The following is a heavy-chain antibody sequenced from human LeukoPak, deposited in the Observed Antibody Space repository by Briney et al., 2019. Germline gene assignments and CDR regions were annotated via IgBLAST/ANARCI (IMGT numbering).Heavy chain of an antibody. CDR3: ARDFSVVTVDY. CDR2: IKYDGSDK. V-gene: IGHV3-7*05. Sequence: GGSLRLSCAASGFTFSTYWMSWVRQAPGKGLEWVANIKYDGSDKYYVDSVKGRFTISRGNAKNPLYLQINSLRTEDTAVYYCARDFSVVTVDYWGQGTLVTVSS. J-gene: IGHJ4*02. CDR1: GFTFSTYW. D-gene: IGHD2-21*02.